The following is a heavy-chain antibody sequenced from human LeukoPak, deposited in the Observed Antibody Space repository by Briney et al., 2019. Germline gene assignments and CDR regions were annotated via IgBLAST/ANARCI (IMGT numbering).Heavy chain of an antibody. Sequence: ASVKVSCKASGYTFTDYYMHWVRQTPGQGLEWMGWINPNSGGTNYAQKSQGRVTMTTDTSISTAYMEVSRLRSDDTAVYYCARVRIGQQLDKYYYYAMDVWGQGTTVTVSS. J-gene: IGHJ6*02. V-gene: IGHV1-2*02. CDR1: GYTFTDYY. CDR3: ARVRIGQQLDKYYYYAMDV. D-gene: IGHD6-13*01. CDR2: INPNSGGT.